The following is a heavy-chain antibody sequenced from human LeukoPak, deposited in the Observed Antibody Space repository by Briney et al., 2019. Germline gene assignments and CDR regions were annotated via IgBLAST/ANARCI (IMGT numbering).Heavy chain of an antibody. CDR2: IDWDDDK. CDR1: RFSLSTSGMC. CDR3: ARIRSYGYRGAD. Sequence: SGPTLVNPTQPLTLTCTFSRFSLSTSGMCVSWIRHPPVKALEWLARIDWDDDKYYSTSLKTRLTISKDTSKNQVVLTMTNMDPVDTATYYCARIRSYGYRGADWGQGTLVTVSS. D-gene: IGHD5-18*01. J-gene: IGHJ4*02. V-gene: IGHV2-70*11.